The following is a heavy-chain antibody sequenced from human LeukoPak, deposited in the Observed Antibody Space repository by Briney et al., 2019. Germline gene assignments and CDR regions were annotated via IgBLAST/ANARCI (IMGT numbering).Heavy chain of an antibody. CDR3: AKDYRSGYYYYYMDV. CDR1: GFTVSSNY. CDR2: ISGSGGST. D-gene: IGHD3-16*02. J-gene: IGHJ6*03. Sequence: GGSLRLSCAASGFTVSSNYMSWVRQAPGKGLEWVSAISGSGGSTYYADSVKGRFTISRDNSKNTLYLQMNSLRAEDTAVYYCAKDYRSGYYYYYMDVWGKGTTVTVSS. V-gene: IGHV3-23*01.